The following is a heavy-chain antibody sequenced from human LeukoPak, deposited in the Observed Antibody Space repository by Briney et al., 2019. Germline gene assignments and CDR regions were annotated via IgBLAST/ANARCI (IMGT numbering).Heavy chain of an antibody. CDR2: IKSKTDGGTT. CDR1: GFTFSNAW. V-gene: IGHV3-15*01. CDR3: TTDSNNYYDILTGYYPLDY. J-gene: IGHJ4*02. Sequence: PGGSLRLSCAASGFTFSNAWMSWVRQAPGKGLEWVGRIKSKTDGGTTDYAAPVKGRFTISRDDSKNTLYLQMNSLKTEDTAVYYCTTDSNNYYDILTGYYPLDYWGQGTLVTVSP. D-gene: IGHD3-9*01.